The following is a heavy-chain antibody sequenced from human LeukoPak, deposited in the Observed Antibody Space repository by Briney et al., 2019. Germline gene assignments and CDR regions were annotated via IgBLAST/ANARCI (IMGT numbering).Heavy chain of an antibody. J-gene: IGHJ3*02. Sequence: SETLSLTCTVSGGSISSGAYYWSWIRQPPGKGLEWIGYIYHSGSTYYNPSLKSRVNISVDRSKNQFSLKLRSVTAADTAVYYCARSVDNVGRGITLVFDIWGQGTTVTVSS. CDR1: GGSISSGAYY. D-gene: IGHD3-10*01. CDR3: ARSVDNVGRGITLVFDI. V-gene: IGHV4-30-2*01. CDR2: IYHSGST.